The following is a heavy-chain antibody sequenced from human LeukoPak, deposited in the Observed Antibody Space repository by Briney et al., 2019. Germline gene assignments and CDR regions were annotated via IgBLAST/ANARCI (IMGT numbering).Heavy chain of an antibody. D-gene: IGHD6-6*01. CDR2: IYYSGST. J-gene: IGHJ6*03. CDR3: ARVGSGQLENYYMDV. Sequence: SETLSLTCTVSGGSISSSSYYWGWIRQPPGKGLEWIGYIYYSGSTNYNPSLKSRVTISVDTSKNQFSLKLSSVTAADTAVYYCARVGSGQLENYYMDVWGKGTTVTVSS. V-gene: IGHV4-61*05. CDR1: GGSISSSSYY.